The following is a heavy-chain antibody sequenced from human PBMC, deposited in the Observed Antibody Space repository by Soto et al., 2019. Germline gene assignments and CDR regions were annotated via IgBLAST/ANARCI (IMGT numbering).Heavy chain of an antibody. J-gene: IGHJ5*02. CDR3: ARVWDTMVRGVIWFDP. D-gene: IGHD3-10*01. CDR1: GGSISSGDYY. V-gene: IGHV4-30-4*01. CDR2: IYYSGST. Sequence: SETLSLTCTVSGGSISSGDYYWSWIRQPPGKGLEWIGYIYYSGSTYYNPSLKSRVTISVDTSKNQFSLKLSSVTAADTAVYYCARVWDTMVRGVIWFDPWGQGTLVTVS.